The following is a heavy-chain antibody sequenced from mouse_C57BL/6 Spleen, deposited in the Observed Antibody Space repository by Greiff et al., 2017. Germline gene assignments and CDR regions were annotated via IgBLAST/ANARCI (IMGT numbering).Heavy chain of an antibody. CDR1: GYTFTSYG. CDR3: ARYNSYYDGGGFDY. Sequence: QVQLKESGAELARPGASVKLSCKASGYTFTSYGISWVKQRTGQGLEWIGEIYPRSGNTYYNEKFKGKATLTADKSSSTAYMELRSLTSEDSAVYFCARYNSYYDGGGFDYWGQGTTLTVSS. V-gene: IGHV1-81*01. D-gene: IGHD1-1*01. J-gene: IGHJ2*01. CDR2: IYPRSGNT.